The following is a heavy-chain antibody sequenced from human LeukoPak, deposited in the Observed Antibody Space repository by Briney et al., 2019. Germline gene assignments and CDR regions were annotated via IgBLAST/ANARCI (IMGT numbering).Heavy chain of an antibody. V-gene: IGHV3-23*01. CDR1: GFTFSNYA. Sequence: GGSLSLSCAASGFTFSNYAMSWVRQAPGKGLEWVSAISASGGSTYYADSVKGRFTISRDKSKNTLYLQMNSLRAEDTAVYYCAKEHIVVVTDYGMDVWGQGTTVTVSS. J-gene: IGHJ6*02. CDR3: AKEHIVVVTDYGMDV. CDR2: ISASGGST. D-gene: IGHD2-21*02.